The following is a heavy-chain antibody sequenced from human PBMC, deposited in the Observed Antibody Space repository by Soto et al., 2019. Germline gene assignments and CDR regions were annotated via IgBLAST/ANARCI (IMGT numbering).Heavy chain of an antibody. CDR3: AGSVLADAGQFDT. CDR2: IYYSGRT. J-gene: IGHJ4*02. Sequence: QVQLQESGPGLVKPSQTLSLTCTVSGASISSGGYWSWIRQHPGKGLEWIGYIYYSGRTYYNPSLNSGVTISVDTSKNQFSLKLISVTAADTAEYFCAGSVLADAGQFDTWGQGTLVTVSS. V-gene: IGHV4-31*03. D-gene: IGHD2-15*01. CDR1: GASISSGGY.